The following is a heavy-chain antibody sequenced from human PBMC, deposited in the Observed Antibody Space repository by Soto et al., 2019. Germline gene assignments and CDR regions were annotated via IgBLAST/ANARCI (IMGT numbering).Heavy chain of an antibody. J-gene: IGHJ4*02. CDR2: VNPNSGNT. CDR1: GYTFTSYD. CDR3: ARGGVFFFAAPTNPFDY. V-gene: IGHV1-8*01. D-gene: IGHD3-10*01. Sequence: ASVKVSCKASGYTFTSYDINWVRQATGQGLEWMGWVNPNSGNTGYAQKFQGRVTMTRNTSISTAYMELSSLRSEDTAVYYCARGGVFFFAAPTNPFDYWGQGTLVTVS.